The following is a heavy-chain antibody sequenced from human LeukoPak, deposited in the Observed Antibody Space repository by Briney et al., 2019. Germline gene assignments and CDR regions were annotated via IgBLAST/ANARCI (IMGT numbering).Heavy chain of an antibody. D-gene: IGHD3-16*01. Sequence: SVKVSCKASGGTFGSYAISWVRQAPGQGLEWMGGIIPIFGTANYAQKFQGRVTITADKSTSTAYMELSSLRSEDTAVYYCARVPVGGSYSYYMDVWGKGTTVTVSS. J-gene: IGHJ6*03. CDR1: GGTFGSYA. V-gene: IGHV1-69*06. CDR3: ARVPVGGSYSYYMDV. CDR2: IIPIFGTA.